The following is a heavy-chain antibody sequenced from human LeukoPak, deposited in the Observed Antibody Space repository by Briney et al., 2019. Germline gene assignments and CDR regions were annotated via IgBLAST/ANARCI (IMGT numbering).Heavy chain of an antibody. Sequence: GGPLRLSRAASGFPFSRHAMSWARQAPGKGLEWVSAICGSGGSTDYADSVKGRFTNYRSNSKNTLYLQMNSLRADDTAVYYCAKDPYGGSYSHWFDPWGQGTLVSVSS. J-gene: IGHJ5*02. CDR1: GFPFSRHA. CDR3: AKDPYGGSYSHWFDP. D-gene: IGHD1-26*01. V-gene: IGHV3-23*01. CDR2: ICGSGGST.